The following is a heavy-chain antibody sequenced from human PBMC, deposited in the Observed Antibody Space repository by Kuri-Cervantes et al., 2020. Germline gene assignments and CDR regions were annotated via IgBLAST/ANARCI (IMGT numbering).Heavy chain of an antibody. CDR2: ISSSGSST. D-gene: IGHD1/OR15-1a*01. CDR3: AKRLSYNSGNIDY. CDR1: GFTVSSNY. J-gene: IGHJ4*02. V-gene: IGHV3-23*01. Sequence: GGSLRLSCAASGFTVSSNYMSWVRQAPGKGLEWVSGISSSGSSTFYADSVKGRLTISRDNSKNTVYLQIYSLRDEDTAVYYCAKRLSYNSGNIDYWGQGTLVTVSS.